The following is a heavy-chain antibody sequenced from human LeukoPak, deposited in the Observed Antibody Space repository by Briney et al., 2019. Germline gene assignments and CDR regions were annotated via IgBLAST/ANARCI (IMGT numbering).Heavy chain of an antibody. D-gene: IGHD2-15*01. J-gene: IGHJ4*02. V-gene: IGHV4-61*01. Sequence: SETLSLTCTVSGGSVSSGSYYWSWIRQPPGKGLEWIGYIYYSGSTNYNPSLKSRVTISVDTSKNQFSLKLSSVTAADTAVYYCARGAKKLGYCSGGSCYSKSLDYWGQGTLVTVSS. CDR3: ARGAKKLGYCSGGSCYSKSLDY. CDR1: GGSVSSGSYY. CDR2: IYYSGST.